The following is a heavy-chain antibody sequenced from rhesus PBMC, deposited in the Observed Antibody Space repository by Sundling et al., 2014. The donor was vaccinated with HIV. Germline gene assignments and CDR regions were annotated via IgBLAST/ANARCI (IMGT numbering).Heavy chain of an antibody. CDR1: SGSISSYY. D-gene: IGHD2-21*01. Sequence: QVQLQESGPGLVKPSETLSLTCAASSGSISSYYWSWIRQPPGKGLEWIGHIHVNDGTTRYNPSLSSRVSISTDTSKNQFSLKLRSVTAADTAVYYCARDGYCTGSGCFPFDYWGQGVLVTVSS. CDR2: IHVNDGTT. CDR3: ARDGYCTGSGCFPFDY. V-gene: IGHV4-147*01. J-gene: IGHJ4*01.